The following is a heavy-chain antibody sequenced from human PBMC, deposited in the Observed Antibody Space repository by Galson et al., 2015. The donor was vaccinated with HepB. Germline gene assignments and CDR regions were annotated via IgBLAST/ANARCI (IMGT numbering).Heavy chain of an antibody. V-gene: IGHV3-23*01. CDR2: ISGSGGKA. J-gene: IGHJ4*02. D-gene: IGHD6-19*01. CDR1: GFSFSTYS. CDR3: SKEGGLAVAGLRGAPSDDY. Sequence: SLRLSCAASGFSFSTYSMSWVRQAPGKGLEWVSAISGSGGKAFYADSVRGRFTISRDNSKKTLYLQVNSLRAEDTAIYYCSKEGGLAVAGLRGAPSDDYWGQGTLVTVSS.